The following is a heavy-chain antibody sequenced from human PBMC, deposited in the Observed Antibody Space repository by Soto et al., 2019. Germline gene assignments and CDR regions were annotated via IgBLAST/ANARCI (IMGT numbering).Heavy chain of an antibody. D-gene: IGHD4-17*01. CDR2: IYYSGST. Sequence: QLQLQESGPGLVKPSETLSLTCTVSGGSISSSSYYWGWIRQPPGKGLEWIGSIYYSGSTYYNPSLKSRVTISVDTSKNQFSLTLSSVTAADTAVYYCARLVYGDYGDYWGQGTLVTVSS. CDR3: ARLVYGDYGDY. V-gene: IGHV4-39*01. J-gene: IGHJ4*02. CDR1: GGSISSSSYY.